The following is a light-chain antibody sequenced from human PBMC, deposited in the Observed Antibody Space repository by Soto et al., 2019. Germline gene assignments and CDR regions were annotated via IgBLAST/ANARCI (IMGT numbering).Light chain of an antibody. J-gene: IGKJ1*01. CDR3: QQYSDNWT. CDR2: KAS. CDR1: QSISSW. V-gene: IGKV1-5*03. Sequence: DIQMTQSPSTLSASVGDRVTITCRASQSISSWLAWYQQKPGTAPNLLIYKASTLQGGVPSRFSVSGSGTEFTLTISSLQPDDSAIYYCQQYSDNWTFGQGTKVEIK.